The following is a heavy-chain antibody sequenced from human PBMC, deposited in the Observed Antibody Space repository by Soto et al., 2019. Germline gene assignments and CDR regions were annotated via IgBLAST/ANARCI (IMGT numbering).Heavy chain of an antibody. CDR1: GFAFSGSA. J-gene: IGHJ5*02. V-gene: IGHV3-73*02. CDR3: TRDLFSYDYSGILWFDP. D-gene: IGHD3-16*01. Sequence: EVQLVESGGGLVQPGGSLKLSCAASGFAFSGSAMYWVRQASGKGPEWVGRIRSKGDNYAKEYAASVKGRFTISRDDLKITAYLQMNSLQTEDTAVYYCTRDLFSYDYSGILWFDPWGQGTLVTVSS. CDR2: IRSKGDNYAK.